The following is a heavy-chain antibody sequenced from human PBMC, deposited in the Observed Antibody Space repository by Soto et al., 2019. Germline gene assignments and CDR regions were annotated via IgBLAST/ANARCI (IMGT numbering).Heavy chain of an antibody. CDR2: ISAYNGNT. CDR1: GYTFTSYG. CDR3: ARDDRYCTNGVCYYYFDY. J-gene: IGHJ4*02. D-gene: IGHD2-8*01. V-gene: IGHV1-18*01. Sequence: QVQLVQSGAEGKKPGASVKVSCKASGYTFTSYGISWVRQAPGQGLEWMGWISAYNGNTNYAQKLQGRVTMTTDTSTSTAYMELRSLRSDDTAVYYCARDDRYCTNGVCYYYFDYWGQGTLVTVSS.